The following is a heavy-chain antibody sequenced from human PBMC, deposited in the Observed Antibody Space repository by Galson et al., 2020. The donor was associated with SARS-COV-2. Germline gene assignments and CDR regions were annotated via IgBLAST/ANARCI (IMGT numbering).Heavy chain of an antibody. CDR3: ARDGNHVLRFLEWLLNY. V-gene: IGHV3-33*01. CDR1: GFTFSSYG. J-gene: IGHJ4*02. Sequence: GGSLRLSCAASGFTFSSYGMHWVRQAPGKGLEWVAVIWYDGSNKYYADSVKGRFTISRDNSKNTLYLQMNSLRAEDMAVYYCARDGNHVLRFLEWLLNYWGQGTLVTVSS. D-gene: IGHD3-3*01. CDR2: IWYDGSNK.